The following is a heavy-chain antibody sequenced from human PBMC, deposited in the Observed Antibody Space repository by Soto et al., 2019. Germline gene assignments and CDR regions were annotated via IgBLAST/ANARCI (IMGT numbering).Heavy chain of an antibody. CDR1: GYRFTTHY. V-gene: IGHV1-2*06. J-gene: IGHJ4*02. CDR2: MNVDTGGT. CDR3: ARHGNFALRAYSFGFDF. D-gene: IGHD5-18*01. Sequence: QVQLVQSGAEVKKPGASVRVSCEASGYRFTTHYIHWVRQAPGQGLEWMGRMNVDTGGTTYAHKFQGRVTMTRAMSIRTAYLEVSSVKSDDTTMYFCARHGNFALRAYSFGFDFLGQGTLVTVSS.